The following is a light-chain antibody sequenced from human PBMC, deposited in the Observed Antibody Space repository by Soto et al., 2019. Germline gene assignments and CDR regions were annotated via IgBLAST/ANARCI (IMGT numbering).Light chain of an antibody. CDR1: QSVSSY. J-gene: IGKJ3*01. Sequence: EIVLTQSPATLSLSPGERATLSCRASQSVSSYLAWYQQKPGQAPRLLIYDASNRATGIPARFSGSGSGTDFALPSSSLEPEDLAVYYCQQRSNGVTFGPGTKVDI. CDR3: QQRSNGVT. V-gene: IGKV3-11*01. CDR2: DAS.